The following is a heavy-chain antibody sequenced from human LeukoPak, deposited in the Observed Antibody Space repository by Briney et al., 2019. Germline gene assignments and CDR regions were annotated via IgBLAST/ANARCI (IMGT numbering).Heavy chain of an antibody. CDR3: ARVMRRGNYLDY. CDR1: GFTFRNYY. V-gene: IGHV3-21*01. CDR2: ISGSNTDI. D-gene: IGHD2-8*01. J-gene: IGHJ4*02. Sequence: PGGSLRLSCVASGFTFRNYYMNWVRPAPGKGLDWLSSISGSNTDISHADAVKGRCTIARDSVKNTLYLQMNSLRAEDTAMYYCARVMRRGNYLDYWGQGTLVTVSS.